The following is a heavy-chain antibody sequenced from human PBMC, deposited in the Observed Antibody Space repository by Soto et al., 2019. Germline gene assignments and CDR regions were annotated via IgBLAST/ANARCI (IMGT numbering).Heavy chain of an antibody. Sequence: GGSLRLSCAASGFTFSSYRLSWVRQAPGKGLEWVANTKQDGSEKYYVDSVKGRFTISRDNAKNSVYLLMNSLRAEDTAVYYCAKGWYHDYWGQGTLVTVSS. CDR1: GFTFSSYR. D-gene: IGHD2-15*01. CDR3: AKGWYHDY. V-gene: IGHV3-7*01. J-gene: IGHJ4*02. CDR2: TKQDGSEK.